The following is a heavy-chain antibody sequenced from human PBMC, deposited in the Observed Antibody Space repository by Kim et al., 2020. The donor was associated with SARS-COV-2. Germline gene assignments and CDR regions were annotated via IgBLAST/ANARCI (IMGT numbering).Heavy chain of an antibody. Sequence: GGSLRLSCAASGFTFSSYAMSWVRQAPGKGLEWVSAISGSGGSTYYADSVNGRFTISRDNSKNTLYLQMNSLRAEDTAVYYCAKDYYYGSGSYYTPHYWGQGTLVTVSS. CDR2: ISGSGGST. D-gene: IGHD3-10*01. CDR3: AKDYYYGSGSYYTPHY. J-gene: IGHJ4*02. CDR1: GFTFSSYA. V-gene: IGHV3-23*01.